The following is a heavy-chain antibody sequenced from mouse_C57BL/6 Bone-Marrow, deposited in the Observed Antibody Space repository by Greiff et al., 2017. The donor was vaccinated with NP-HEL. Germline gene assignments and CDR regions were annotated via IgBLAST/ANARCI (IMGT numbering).Heavy chain of an antibody. CDR2: IDPETGGT. V-gene: IGHV1-15*01. CDR1: GYTFTDYE. D-gene: IGHD2-13*01. Sequence: VQLQQSGAELVRPGASVTLSCKASGYTFTDYEMHWVKQTPVHGLEWIGAIDPETGGTAYNQKFKGKAILTADKSSSTAYMELRSLTSEDSAVYYCAREGVYYWDSWGQGTTLTVSS. J-gene: IGHJ2*01. CDR3: AREGVYYWDS.